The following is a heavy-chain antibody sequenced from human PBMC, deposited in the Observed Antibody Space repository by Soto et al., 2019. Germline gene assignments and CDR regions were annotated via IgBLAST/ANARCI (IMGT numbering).Heavy chain of an antibody. V-gene: IGHV2-5*02. D-gene: IGHD3-10*01. CDR2: LYWDDDK. Sequence: QITLKESGPTLVKPTQTLTLTCTFSGFSLTTSGVGVGWIRQPPGKALEWLALLYWDDDKRYSPSLKSRHTITMDTSNNQVVLTMTNMDPVDTGTYFCAHSSGRSGDYWGQGTLVTVSS. J-gene: IGHJ4*02. CDR3: AHSSGRSGDY. CDR1: GFSLTTSGVG.